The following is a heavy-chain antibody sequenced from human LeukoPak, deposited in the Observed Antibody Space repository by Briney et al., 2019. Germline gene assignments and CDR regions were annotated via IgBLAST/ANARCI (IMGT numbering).Heavy chain of an antibody. CDR3: ARTPLLQRTFDY. Sequence: KPSETLSLTCTVSGGSISSSSYYWGWIRQPPGKGLEWIGSIYYSGSTYYNPSLKSRVTISVDTSKNQFSLKLSSVTAADTAVYYCARTPLLQRTFDYWGQGTLVTVSS. J-gene: IGHJ4*02. D-gene: IGHD3-10*01. CDR2: IYYSGST. CDR1: GGSISSSSYY. V-gene: IGHV4-39*07.